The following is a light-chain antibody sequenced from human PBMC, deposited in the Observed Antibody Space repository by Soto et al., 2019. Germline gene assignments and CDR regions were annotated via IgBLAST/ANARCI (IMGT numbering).Light chain of an antibody. Sequence: QSVLTQPASVSGSPGQSITISCTGTASDVGGYNYVSWYQHHPGEAPKLMIYEVNDRPSGVSNRFSGSKSGNTASLTISGLQAEDEADYYCTSYTSSSTYVFGTGTK. CDR3: TSYTSSSTYV. CDR1: ASDVGGYNY. J-gene: IGLJ1*01. V-gene: IGLV2-14*01. CDR2: EVN.